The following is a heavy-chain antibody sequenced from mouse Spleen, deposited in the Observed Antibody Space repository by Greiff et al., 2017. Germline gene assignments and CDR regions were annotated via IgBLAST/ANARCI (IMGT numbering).Heavy chain of an antibody. J-gene: IGHJ1*01. D-gene: IGHD4-1*01. V-gene: IGHV1-42*01. CDR3: AKLGRGGWYFDV. Sequence: VQLQQSGPELVKPGASVKISCKASGYSFTGYYMNWVKQSPEKSLEWIGEINPSTGGTTYNQKFKAKATLTVDKSSSTAYMQLKSLTSEDSAVYYCAKLGRGGWYFDVWGAGTTVTVSS. CDR2: INPSTGGT. CDR1: GYSFTGYY.